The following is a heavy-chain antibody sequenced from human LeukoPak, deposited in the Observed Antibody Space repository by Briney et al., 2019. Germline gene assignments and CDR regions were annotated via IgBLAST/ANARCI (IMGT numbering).Heavy chain of an antibody. CDR2: VYYSTNT. Sequence: PSETLSLTCTVSGDSISSSSYYWDWIRQPPGKGLEWIGNVYYSTNTYYNPSLKSRVTISVDTSKNQFSLKLSSVTAADTAIYYCARHSRSAYSGYENAFDICGQGTVVTVSS. V-gene: IGHV4-39*01. J-gene: IGHJ3*02. D-gene: IGHD5-12*01. CDR3: ARHSRSAYSGYENAFDI. CDR1: GDSISSSSYY.